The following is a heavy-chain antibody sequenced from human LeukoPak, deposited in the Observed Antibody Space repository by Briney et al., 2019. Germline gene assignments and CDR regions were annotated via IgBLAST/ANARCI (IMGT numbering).Heavy chain of an antibody. Sequence: PGGSLRLSCAASGFTFSQYWMSWVRQAPGKGLEWVSSISSSSSYIYYADSVKGRFTISRDNAKNSLYLQMNSLRAEDTAVYYCARELAAAGTGTGDYWGQGTLVTVSS. V-gene: IGHV3-21*01. CDR3: ARELAAAGTGTGDY. CDR2: ISSSSSYI. D-gene: IGHD6-13*01. J-gene: IGHJ4*02. CDR1: GFTFSQYW.